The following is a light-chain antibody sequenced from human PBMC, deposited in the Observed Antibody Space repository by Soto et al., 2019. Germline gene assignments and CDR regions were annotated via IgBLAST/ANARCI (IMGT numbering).Light chain of an antibody. CDR3: HQRQSWPRT. V-gene: IGKV3-15*01. CDR1: QSVSSN. Sequence: EIVMTQSPATLSVSPGERATLSCRASQSVSSNLAWYQQKPGQAPRLLIYGASTRATGIPARFSGSGSGTEFTLTISSLQSEDFAVYYCHQRQSWPRTFGQGTTVDI. J-gene: IGKJ1*01. CDR2: GAS.